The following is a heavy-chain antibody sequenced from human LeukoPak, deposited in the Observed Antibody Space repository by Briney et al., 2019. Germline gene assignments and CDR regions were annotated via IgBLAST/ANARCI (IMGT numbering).Heavy chain of an antibody. Sequence: RTSETLSLTCTVSGGSISSYYWNWIRQPPGKGLEWLGYIYYSGSTNYNPSHKSRVTISVDTSKNQFSLRLSSVTAADTAVYYCARHGRYCSGGSCYSLDYWGQGTLVTVSS. CDR3: ARHGRYCSGGSCYSLDY. V-gene: IGHV4-59*08. CDR1: GGSISSYY. D-gene: IGHD2-15*01. CDR2: IYYSGST. J-gene: IGHJ4*02.